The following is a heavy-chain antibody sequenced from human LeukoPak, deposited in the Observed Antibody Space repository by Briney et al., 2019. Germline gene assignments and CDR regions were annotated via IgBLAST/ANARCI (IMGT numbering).Heavy chain of an antibody. CDR1: GGSFSGYY. CDR2: INHSGST. Sequence: KASETLSLTCAVYGGSFSGYYWSWIRQPPGKGLEWIGEINHSGSTSYNPSLKSRVTISVDTSKNQFSLKPSSVSAADTAVYYCARGDLGSHCSGTSCYNSTKPHNWFDPWGQGTLVTVSS. J-gene: IGHJ5*02. CDR3: ARGDLGSHCSGTSCYNSTKPHNWFDP. V-gene: IGHV4-34*01. D-gene: IGHD2-2*02.